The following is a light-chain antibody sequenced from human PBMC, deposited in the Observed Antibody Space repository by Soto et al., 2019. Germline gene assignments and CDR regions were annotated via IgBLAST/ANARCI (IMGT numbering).Light chain of an antibody. CDR2: ENN. Sequence: HSVLTKPPSGNAVPGQKVTISCSGSSSNIGNNYVSWYQQLPGTAPKLLIYENNKRPSGIPDRFSGSKSGTSATLGITGLQTGDEADYYCGTWDSSLSAGGYVFGTGTQLTVL. CDR3: GTWDSSLSAGGYV. J-gene: IGLJ1*01. V-gene: IGLV1-51*02. CDR1: SSNIGNNY.